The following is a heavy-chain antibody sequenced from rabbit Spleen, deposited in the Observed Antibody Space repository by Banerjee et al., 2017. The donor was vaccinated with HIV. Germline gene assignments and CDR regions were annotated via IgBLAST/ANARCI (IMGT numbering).Heavy chain of an antibody. J-gene: IGHJ4*01. CDR2: IYAADGST. CDR1: GFNLSYYW. D-gene: IGHD3-1*01. CDR3: ARDKELDIWGYEFNL. V-gene: IGHV1S43*01. Sequence: QSLEESGGGLVKPGGTLTLTCKASGFNLSYYWICWVRQAPGKGLEWIACIYAADGSTDFANRVNDRFTISKTTSTVDLKVTSLTAADTATYFCARDKELDIWGYEFNLWGPGTLVTVS.